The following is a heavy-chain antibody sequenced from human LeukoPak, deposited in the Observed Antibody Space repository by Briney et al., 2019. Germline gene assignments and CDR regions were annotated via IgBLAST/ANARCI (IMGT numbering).Heavy chain of an antibody. J-gene: IGHJ6*03. CDR3: ARDETYSSDWQSNHYYYYMDV. D-gene: IGHD6-19*01. CDR1: APSLTTRSYY. CDR2: IYQRGST. V-gene: IGHV4-39*07. Sequence: KASETLSLTCTVSAPSLTTRSYYWGWILHPPGKGLEWIGRIYQRGSTHNNPSLKSRVTISVDTSKDQFYLKLSSVTATDTAVYYCARDETYSSDWQSNHYYYYMDVWGKGTTVTVSS.